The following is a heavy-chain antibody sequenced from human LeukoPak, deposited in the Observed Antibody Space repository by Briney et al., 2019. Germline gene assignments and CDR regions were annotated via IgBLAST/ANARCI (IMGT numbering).Heavy chain of an antibody. Sequence: GGSLRLSCAASGFTFSSYAMSWVRQAPGKGLEWVSAISGSGGSTYYADSVKGRLTISRDNSKHTQYLQMNSLRAEDTAVYYCAKDGPGSGPHLGSFDYWGQGTLVTVSS. D-gene: IGHD6-25*01. CDR2: ISGSGGST. CDR3: AKDGPGSGPHLGSFDY. V-gene: IGHV3-23*01. CDR1: GFTFSSYA. J-gene: IGHJ4*02.